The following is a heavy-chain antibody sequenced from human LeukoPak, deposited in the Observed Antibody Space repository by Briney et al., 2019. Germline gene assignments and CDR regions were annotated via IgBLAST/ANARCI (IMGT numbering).Heavy chain of an antibody. CDR3: ARGSRFLDF. J-gene: IGHJ4*02. CDR2: INPSDGRT. Sequence: ASVKVSCKASGYTFTLEYIHWARQAPGQGLEWLGIINPSDGRTTYSPNFQDRVALTRDMSTSTVYMELSGLRSEVTALYYCARGSRFLDFCGQGTLVTVSS. CDR1: GYTFTLEY. V-gene: IGHV1-46*01. D-gene: IGHD2-2*01.